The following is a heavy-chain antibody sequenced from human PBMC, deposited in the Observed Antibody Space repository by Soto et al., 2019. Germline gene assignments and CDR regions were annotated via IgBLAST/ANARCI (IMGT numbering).Heavy chain of an antibody. J-gene: IGHJ4*02. V-gene: IGHV3-48*01. CDR2: ISSSSSTI. CDR3: ARDHSAVAGSIDY. CDR1: GFTFSSYS. Sequence: GGSLRLSCAASGFTFSSYSMNWVRQAPGKGLEWVSYISSSSSTIYYADSVKGRFTISRDNAKNSLYLQMNSLRAEDTAVYYCARDHSAVAGSIDYWGQGTLVTVSS. D-gene: IGHD6-19*01.